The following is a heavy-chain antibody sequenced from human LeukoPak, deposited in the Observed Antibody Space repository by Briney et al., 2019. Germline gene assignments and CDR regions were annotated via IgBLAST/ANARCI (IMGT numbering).Heavy chain of an antibody. CDR3: AIRDDNAFDI. Sequence: EASVKVSCKASGGTFSSYAISWVRQAPGQGLEWMGGIIPIFGTTNYAQKFQDRVTITADKSTSTAYMELSSLRSEDTAVYYCAIRDDNAFDIWGQGTMVTVSS. D-gene: IGHD3-22*01. CDR1: GGTFSSYA. CDR2: IIPIFGTT. V-gene: IGHV1-69*06. J-gene: IGHJ3*02.